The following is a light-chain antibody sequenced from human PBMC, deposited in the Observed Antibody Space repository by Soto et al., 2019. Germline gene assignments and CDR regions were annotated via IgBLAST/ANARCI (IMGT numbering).Light chain of an antibody. CDR3: QQYDGSPRT. CDR1: QSLTSSY. CDR2: GAS. V-gene: IGKV3-20*01. J-gene: IGKJ1*01. Sequence: EIILSKSPGALSVSPGERATLSCRASQSLTSSYLAWYQQKPGQAPRLLIYGASSRATGIPDRFTGSGSGTDFTLTISRLEPEDFAVYYCQQYDGSPRTFGQGT.